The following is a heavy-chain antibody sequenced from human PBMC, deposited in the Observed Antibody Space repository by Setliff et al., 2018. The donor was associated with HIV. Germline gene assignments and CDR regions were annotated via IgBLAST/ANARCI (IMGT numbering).Heavy chain of an antibody. D-gene: IGHD2-8*02. CDR1: GGTDGSYA. J-gene: IGHJ4*02. CDR3: CVTAGGTWFYFDS. CDR2: VLPLFGTV. Sequence: SVKVSCKAPGGTDGSYAFSWVRQAPGQGLEWMGRVLPLFGTVSYAQKFQGRVTITADKATSTVYMEVSSLRSEDTAVYYCCVTAGGTWFYFDSWGQGTLVTVSS. V-gene: IGHV1-69*06.